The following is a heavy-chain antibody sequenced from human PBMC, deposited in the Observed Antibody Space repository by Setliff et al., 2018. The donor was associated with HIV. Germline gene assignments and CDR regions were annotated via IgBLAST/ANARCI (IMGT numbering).Heavy chain of an antibody. D-gene: IGHD3-16*01. CDR2: ISAYNGNT. Sequence: WASVKVSCKASGYTFTSHGISWVRQAPGQGLEWMGWISAYNGNTNYAQNFQGRVTMTEDTSTDTAYMELRSLRSEDTAIFFCATDDLLGGYWFDRWGQGTPVTVSS. CDR3: ATDDLLGGYWFDR. CDR1: GYTFTSHG. J-gene: IGHJ5*01. V-gene: IGHV1-18*01.